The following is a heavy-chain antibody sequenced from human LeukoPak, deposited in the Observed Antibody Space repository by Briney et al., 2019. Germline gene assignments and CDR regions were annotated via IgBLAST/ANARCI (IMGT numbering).Heavy chain of an antibody. V-gene: IGHV4-59*01. CDR3: ATAGQLLVFGS. Sequence: SETLSLTWTVSRGSISGFYWSWIRQPPGKGLEWIGYVSDSGSTNYNSSLSSPVTISRDASTNQFSLRLSSVTTADTAVYYCATAGQLLVFGSWGQGTLVTVSS. CDR1: RGSISGFY. CDR2: VSDSGST. J-gene: IGHJ5*01. D-gene: IGHD6-13*01.